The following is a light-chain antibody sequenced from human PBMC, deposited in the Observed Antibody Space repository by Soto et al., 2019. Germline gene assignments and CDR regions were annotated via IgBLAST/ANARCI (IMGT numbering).Light chain of an antibody. CDR2: AAS. CDR1: ETITTY. V-gene: IGKV1-39*01. CDR3: QQGYSLTAT. Sequence: QLSTSPLSRSAPLGDRVTITCRASETITTYLNWYQQKPGKAPRLLIRAASDLQNGVPARFGGSGSATYFTLTISMQSPEYFVSYCCQQGYSLTATFCQGTKLDIK. J-gene: IGKJ1*01.